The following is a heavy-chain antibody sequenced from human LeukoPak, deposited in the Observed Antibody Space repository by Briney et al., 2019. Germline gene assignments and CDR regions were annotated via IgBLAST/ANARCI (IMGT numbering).Heavy chain of an antibody. CDR1: GITFSNAW. J-gene: IGHJ4*02. V-gene: IGHV3-30*18. CDR2: ISSDGSKN. Sequence: GGSLRLSCVVSGITFSNAWMNWVRQTPGKGLEWVALISSDGSKNIYADPVKGRFTVSRDNSKNTLYLQMNSLRAEDTAVYYCVKGLVQTTMSYSVDYWGQGALVTVSS. D-gene: IGHD1-1*01. CDR3: VKGLVQTTMSYSVDY.